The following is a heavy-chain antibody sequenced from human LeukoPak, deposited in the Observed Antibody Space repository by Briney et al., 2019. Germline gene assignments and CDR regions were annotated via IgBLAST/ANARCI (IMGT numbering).Heavy chain of an antibody. V-gene: IGHV4-4*02. CDR1: GGSINITNW. D-gene: IGHD6-13*01. CDR3: AREHIAADTRDAFDI. Sequence: PSGTLSLTCAVSGGSINITNWWSWVRQPPGKGLEWIGEIHHTGGTNYNPSLKSRVTISLEKSKNQFSVKRSSVTAADTAVYYCAREHIAADTRDAFDIWGQGTMVTVSS. CDR2: IHHTGGT. J-gene: IGHJ3*02.